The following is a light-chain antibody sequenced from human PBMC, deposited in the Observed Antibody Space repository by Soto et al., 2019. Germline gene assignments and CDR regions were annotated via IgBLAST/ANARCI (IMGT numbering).Light chain of an antibody. CDR3: QQYNSYSPYT. J-gene: IGKJ2*01. CDR1: QSILTW. Sequence: DIQMTQSPSTLSASVGDRVTITCRASQSILTWVAWHQQKPGKAPKLLIYKASTLERGVPSRFNGSGSGAQFTLTIDSLQPDDFATYYCQQYNSYSPYTFGQGTKVDIK. CDR2: KAS. V-gene: IGKV1-5*03.